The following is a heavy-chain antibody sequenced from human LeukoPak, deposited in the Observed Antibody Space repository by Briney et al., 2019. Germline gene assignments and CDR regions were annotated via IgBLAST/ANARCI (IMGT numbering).Heavy chain of an antibody. CDR1: GYTFTGYY. D-gene: IGHD1-26*01. J-gene: IGHJ2*01. CDR3: ARGRLGMGFDL. V-gene: IGHV1-2*02. Sequence: ASVKVSCKASGYTFTGYYMHWVRQAPGQGLEWMGWINPSSGGTNYAQKFQGRVTMTRDTSISTAYMELSRLRSDDTAVYYCARGRLGMGFDLWGRGTLVTVSS. CDR2: INPSSGGT.